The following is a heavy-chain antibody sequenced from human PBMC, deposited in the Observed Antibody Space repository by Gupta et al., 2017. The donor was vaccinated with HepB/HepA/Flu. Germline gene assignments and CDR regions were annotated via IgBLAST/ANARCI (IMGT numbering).Heavy chain of an antibody. CDR1: GFTFSAYY. CDR2: ISSSGSTR. CDR3: ARDLTGSSGWYLGYMDV. D-gene: IGHD6-19*01. V-gene: IGHV3-11*04. Sequence: QVQLVEPGGGLVKPGGSLRLSCAASGFTFSAYYMSWIRQAPGKGLEWVSYISSSGSTRYYAESVKGRFTISRDNAKNSLYLQMNSLRAEDTAVYYCARDLTGSSGWYLGYMDVWGKGTTVTVSS. J-gene: IGHJ6*03.